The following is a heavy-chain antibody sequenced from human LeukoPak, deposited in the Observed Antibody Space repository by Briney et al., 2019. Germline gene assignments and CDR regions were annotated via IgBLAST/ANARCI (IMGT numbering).Heavy chain of an antibody. CDR2: INSDGSST. D-gene: IGHD3-3*01. V-gene: IGHV3-74*01. CDR1: GFTFSGYW. Sequence: PGGSLRLSCAASGFTFSGYWMHWVRQAPGKGLVWVSRINSDGSSTSYADSVKGRFTISRDNAKNTLYLQMNSLRAEDTAVYYCARVSYYDFWSGYPTDYWGQGTLVTVSS. CDR3: ARVSYYDFWSGYPTDY. J-gene: IGHJ4*02.